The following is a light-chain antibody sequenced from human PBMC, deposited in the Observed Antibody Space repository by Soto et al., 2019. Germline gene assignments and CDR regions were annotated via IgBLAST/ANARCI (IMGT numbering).Light chain of an antibody. CDR3: QQYETYSRT. CDR2: KAS. J-gene: IGKJ1*01. Sequence: DIQMTQSPSTLSASVADRVIITCRASQNISRWLAWYQQKPGKAPKLLIYKASSLQSGFPSRFSGSGSGTEFTLTISSLQPDDFATYYCQQYETYSRTFGQGTKVEIK. CDR1: QNISRW. V-gene: IGKV1-5*03.